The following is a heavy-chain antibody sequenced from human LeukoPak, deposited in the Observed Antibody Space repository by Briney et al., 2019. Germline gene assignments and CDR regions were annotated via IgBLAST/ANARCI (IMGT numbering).Heavy chain of an antibody. CDR3: ARVRVEMARGYWYFDL. V-gene: IGHV4-59*01. D-gene: IGHD5-24*01. J-gene: IGHJ2*01. CDR2: IYYSGST. CDR1: GGSISSSY. Sequence: SETLSLTCTVSGGSISSSYWSWIRQPPGKGLEWIGYIYYSGSTNYSPSLKSRVTISVDTSKNQFSLNLTSVTAADTAVYYCARVRVEMARGYWYFDLWGRGTLVTVSS.